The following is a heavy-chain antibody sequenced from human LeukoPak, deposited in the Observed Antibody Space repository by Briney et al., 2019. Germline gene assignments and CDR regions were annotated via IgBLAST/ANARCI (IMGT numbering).Heavy chain of an antibody. CDR1: GGTFSIYA. J-gene: IGHJ2*01. V-gene: IGHV1-69*01. D-gene: IGHD3-22*01. CDR3: ARVGNDSSGYFPRWYFDL. CDR2: IIPIFGTA. Sequence: SVTVSCTASGGTFSIYAISWVRQAPGQGLEWMGGIIPIFGTANYAQKFQGRVTITADESTSTAYMELSSLRSEDTAVYYCARVGNDSSGYFPRWYFDLWGRGTLVTVSS.